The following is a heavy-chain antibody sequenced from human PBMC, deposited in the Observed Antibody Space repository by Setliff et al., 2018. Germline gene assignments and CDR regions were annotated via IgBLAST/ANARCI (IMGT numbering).Heavy chain of an antibody. CDR2: IYTTWST. Sequence: SETLSLTCAVSSGSISYNNWWTWVRQPPGKGPEWIGQIYTTWSTNYNPSLRSRATISLDASKNQFSLRLSSVTAADTAVYFCARVTGFSYMDVWGKGTTVTVSS. CDR3: ARVTGFSYMDV. V-gene: IGHV4-4*02. D-gene: IGHD3-3*01. CDR1: SGSISYNNW. J-gene: IGHJ6*03.